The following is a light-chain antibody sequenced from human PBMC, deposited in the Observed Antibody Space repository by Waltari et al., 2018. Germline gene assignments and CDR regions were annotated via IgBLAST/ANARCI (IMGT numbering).Light chain of an antibody. Sequence: SYELTQPPSVSVSPGQTARIPCSGDALPKQYAYWYQQKPGQAPVLVIYNDSERPSGIPERFSGSSSGTTVTLTISGVQAEDEADYYCQSADSSGTYVVFGGGTKLTVL. CDR1: ALPKQY. V-gene: IGLV3-25*03. CDR3: QSADSSGTYVV. J-gene: IGLJ2*01. CDR2: NDS.